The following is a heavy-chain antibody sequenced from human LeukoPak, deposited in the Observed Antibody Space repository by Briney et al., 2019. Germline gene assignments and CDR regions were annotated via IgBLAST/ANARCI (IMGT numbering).Heavy chain of an antibody. Sequence: PSETLSLTCAVYGGSFSGYYWSWIRQPPGKGLEWIGEINHSGSTNYNPSLKSRVTISVDTSKNQFSLKLSSVTAADTAVYYCARGGYNSRRDNWFDPWSQGTLVTVSS. CDR2: INHSGST. V-gene: IGHV4-34*01. CDR3: ARGGYNSRRDNWFDP. J-gene: IGHJ5*02. D-gene: IGHD5-12*01. CDR1: GGSFSGYY.